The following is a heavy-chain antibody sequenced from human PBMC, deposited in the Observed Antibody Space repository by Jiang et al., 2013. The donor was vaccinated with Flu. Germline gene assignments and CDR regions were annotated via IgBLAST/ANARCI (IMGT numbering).Heavy chain of an antibody. D-gene: IGHD3-16*01. CDR3: ARGDRLATDSDYYFDY. V-gene: IGHV4-4*09. Sequence: GPGLVKPSETLSLTCTVSGDSINDYFWNWIRQPPGKGLEWIGFIHSTGTTTYNPSLKSRVTMLQDTSKNQFSLKLTSVTAADTAIYYCARGDRLATDSDYYFDYWGQGTLFTVSS. J-gene: IGHJ4*02. CDR2: IHSTGTT. CDR1: GDSINDYF.